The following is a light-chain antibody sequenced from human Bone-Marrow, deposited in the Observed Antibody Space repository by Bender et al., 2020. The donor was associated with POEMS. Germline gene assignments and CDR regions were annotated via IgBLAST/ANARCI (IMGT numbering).Light chain of an antibody. Sequence: SYEVTQPPSVSVSPGQTASITCSGDDLGDKYVAWYQQKPGQSPELVIYQDTKRPSGIPERFSGSNSGNTATLTISGTQAMDEADYYCQAWDTYSVIFGGGTQLTVL. CDR2: QDT. CDR1: DLGDKY. J-gene: IGLJ2*01. V-gene: IGLV3-1*01. CDR3: QAWDTYSVI.